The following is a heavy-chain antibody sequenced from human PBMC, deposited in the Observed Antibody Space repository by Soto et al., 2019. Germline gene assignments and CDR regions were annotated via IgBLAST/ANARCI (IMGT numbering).Heavy chain of an antibody. V-gene: IGHV3-48*02. D-gene: IGHD3-3*01. Sequence: GGSLRLSCAASGFTFSSYSMNWVRQAPGKGLEWVSYISSSSTIYYADSVKGRFTISRDNAKNSLYLQMNSLRDEDTAVYYCARDLRSYDFWSGYSDDAFDIWVQGTMVTVSS. CDR1: GFTFSSYS. CDR3: ARDLRSYDFWSGYSDDAFDI. CDR2: ISSSSTI. J-gene: IGHJ3*02.